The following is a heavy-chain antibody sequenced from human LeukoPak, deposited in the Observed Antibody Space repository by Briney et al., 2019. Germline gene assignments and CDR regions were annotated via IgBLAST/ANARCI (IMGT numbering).Heavy chain of an antibody. CDR2: VNAGKGDT. CDR3: ARGSLTNYKTGWCSSCFEP. CDR1: GYRFTSFG. J-gene: IGHJ5*02. D-gene: IGHD6-19*01. V-gene: IGHV1-3*01. Sequence: ASVKVSCKASGYRFTSFGVNLVRQAPGQRTEWIGLVNAGKGDTKYSEKFQGRVTISRDTSANTASLELSSLTSAETAAYYCARGSLTNYKTGWCSSCFEPWGQGTLVTVSA.